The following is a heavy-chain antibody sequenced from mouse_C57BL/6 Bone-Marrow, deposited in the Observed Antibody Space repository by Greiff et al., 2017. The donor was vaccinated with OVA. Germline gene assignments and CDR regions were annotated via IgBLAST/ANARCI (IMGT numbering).Heavy chain of an antibody. D-gene: IGHD3-2*02. J-gene: IGHJ2*01. CDR3: ASYSSGQAFYFDY. Sequence: QVQLKQPGAELVRPGSSVKLSCKASGYTFTSYWMDWVKQRPGQGLEWIGNIYPSDSETHYNQKFKDKATLTVDKSSSTAYMQLSSLTSEDSAVYYCASYSSGQAFYFDYWGQGTTLTVSS. CDR1: GYTFTSYW. CDR2: IYPSDSET. V-gene: IGHV1-61*01.